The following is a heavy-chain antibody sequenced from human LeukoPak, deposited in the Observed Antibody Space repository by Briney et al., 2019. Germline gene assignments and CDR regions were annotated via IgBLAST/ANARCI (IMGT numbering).Heavy chain of an antibody. Sequence: PGRSLRLSCAASGFTFSIYGMHWARQAPGKGLEGVAVISYDGSNKYYADSVKGRFTISRDNSKNTLYLQMNSLRAEDTAVYYCAKGFSYYYDSGYDPDSYWGQGTLVTVSS. V-gene: IGHV3-30*18. J-gene: IGHJ4*02. CDR2: ISYDGSNK. CDR3: AKGFSYYYDSGYDPDSY. D-gene: IGHD3-22*01. CDR1: GFTFSIYG.